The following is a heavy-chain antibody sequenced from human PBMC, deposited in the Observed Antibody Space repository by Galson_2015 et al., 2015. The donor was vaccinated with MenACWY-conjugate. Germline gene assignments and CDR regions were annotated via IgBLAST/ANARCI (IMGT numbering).Heavy chain of an antibody. CDR3: TRGVGYFDWLTGTSWFDS. CDR2: INPGNGNT. CDR1: GYSFTTYA. Sequence: SCKASGYSFTTYAMHWVRQAPGQRLEWMGWINPGNGNTKYSQNFQGRVTITRDTSASSAYMELSSLRSEDTGVYYCTRGVGYFDWLTGTSWFDSWGQGTLVTVSS. D-gene: IGHD3-9*01. J-gene: IGHJ5*01. V-gene: IGHV1-3*01.